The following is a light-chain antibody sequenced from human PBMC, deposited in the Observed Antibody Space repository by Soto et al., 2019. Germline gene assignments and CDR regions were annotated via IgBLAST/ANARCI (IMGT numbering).Light chain of an antibody. V-gene: IGLV4-60*03. Sequence: QPVLTQSSPASASLGSSVRLTCTLSSGHSSYIIAWHQQQPGEAPRYLMKLEGSGSYNKGSGIPDRFSGSSSGADRYLTISNPQSEDEADYYCETWYSNIVVFGGGTKLTVL. CDR3: ETWYSNIVV. CDR1: SGHSSYI. J-gene: IGLJ2*01. CDR2: LEGSGSY.